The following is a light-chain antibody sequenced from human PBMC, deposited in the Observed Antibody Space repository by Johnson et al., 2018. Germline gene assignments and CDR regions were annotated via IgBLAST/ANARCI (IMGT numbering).Light chain of an antibody. CDR3: GTWDSSLSAGNV. CDR2: ENN. CDR1: SSNIGNNY. J-gene: IGLJ1*01. Sequence: QSVLTQPTSVSAAPGQKVTISCSGSSSNIGNNYVYWYQQLPGTAPKLLIYENNKRPSGIPDRFSGSKSGTSATLGIPGLTTGDEAYYYFGTWDSSLSAGNVFVTGTKFTVL. V-gene: IGLV1-51*02.